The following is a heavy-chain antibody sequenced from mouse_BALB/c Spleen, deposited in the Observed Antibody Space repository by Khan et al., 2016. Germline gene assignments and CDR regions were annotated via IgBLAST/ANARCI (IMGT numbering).Heavy chain of an antibody. D-gene: IGHD2-4*01. V-gene: IGHV5-6*01. J-gene: IGHJ2*01. CDR1: GFTFSSYG. CDR3: VSQHDYDYVDY. Sequence: EVELVESGGDLVKPGGSVKLSCAASGFTFSSYGMSWIRQTPDKRLEWIATISSGGSYTYYPDSVKGRFTISIDNAKNSLYLRLCCQKSEYTTMYYCVSQHDYDYVDYWGQGTTLSVAS. CDR2: ISSGGSYT.